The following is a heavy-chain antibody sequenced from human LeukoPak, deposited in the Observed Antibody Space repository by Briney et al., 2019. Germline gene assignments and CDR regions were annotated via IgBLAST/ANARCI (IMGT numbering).Heavy chain of an antibody. J-gene: IGHJ6*03. V-gene: IGHV4-39*02. CDR2: IYYSGST. CDR3: ARDRPGGYGDYYYYYYMDV. Sequence: PSETLSLTCTVSGGSISSSSYYWGWIRQPPGKGLEWIGSIYYSGSTYYNPSLKSRVTISVDTSKNQFSLKLSSVTAADTAVYYCARDRPGGYGDYYYYYYMDVWGKGTTVTISS. CDR1: GGSISSSSYY. D-gene: IGHD4-17*01.